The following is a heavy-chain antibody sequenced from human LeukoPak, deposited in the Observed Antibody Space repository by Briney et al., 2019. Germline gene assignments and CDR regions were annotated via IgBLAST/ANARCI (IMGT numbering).Heavy chain of an antibody. J-gene: IGHJ3*02. CDR2: ISSSSSTI. Sequence: TGGSLRLSCAASGFTFSSYSMNWVRQAPGKGLEWVSYISSSSSTIYYADSVKGRFITSRDNANNSLYLQMNSLRAEDTAVYYCARDHPQDYGDYVGAFDIWGQGTMVTVSS. CDR3: ARDHPQDYGDYVGAFDI. V-gene: IGHV3-48*01. CDR1: GFTFSSYS. D-gene: IGHD4-17*01.